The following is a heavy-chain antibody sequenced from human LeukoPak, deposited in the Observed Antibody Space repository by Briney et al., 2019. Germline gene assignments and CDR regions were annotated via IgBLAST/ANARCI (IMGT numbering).Heavy chain of an antibody. D-gene: IGHD3-22*01. V-gene: IGHV5-51*01. CDR1: GYSFTNYW. CDR3: ARLGRYDNSGYYYAY. Sequence: GESLKISCKGSGYSFTNYWIGWVRQMPGKGLEWMGIIYPGDSATRYSPSFQGQVTISADKSISTAYLQWSSLKASDTAMYYCARLGRYDNSGYYYAYWGQGIQVTVSS. J-gene: IGHJ4*02. CDR2: IYPGDSAT.